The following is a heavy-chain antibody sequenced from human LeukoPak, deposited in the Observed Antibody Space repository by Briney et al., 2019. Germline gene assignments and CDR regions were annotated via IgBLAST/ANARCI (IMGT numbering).Heavy chain of an antibody. CDR1: GTSFSGYY. D-gene: IGHD5-18*01. J-gene: IGHJ6*04. V-gene: IGHV4-34*01. CDR2: IDHRGRA. Sequence: SETLSLTCAVYGTSFSGYYWSWIRQPPGKGLEWIGEIDHRGRAKYNPSLKSRVSTSIDTSKNQFSLDLSSVTAADTAVYYCARDVDTALMDVWGEGTTVIVSS. CDR3: ARDVDTALMDV.